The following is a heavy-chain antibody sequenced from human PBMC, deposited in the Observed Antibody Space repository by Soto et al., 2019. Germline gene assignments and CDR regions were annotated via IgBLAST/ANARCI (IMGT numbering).Heavy chain of an antibody. CDR3: FFFYCYGTARDLHYF. CDR2: INSDGSST. CDR1: GFTFSSYA. D-gene: IGHD5-18*01. J-gene: IGHJ1*01. V-gene: IGHV3-74*01. Sequence: GGSLRHSCAASGFTFSSYAMSWVRQAPGKGLEWVSRINSDGSSTSYADSVKGRFTISRDNSKNTLYLQMNSLRAEDTAVYYCFFFYCYGTARDLHYF.